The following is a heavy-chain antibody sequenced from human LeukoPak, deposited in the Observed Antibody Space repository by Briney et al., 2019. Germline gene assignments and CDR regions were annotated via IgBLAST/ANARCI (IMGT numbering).Heavy chain of an antibody. D-gene: IGHD5-24*01. CDR2: FDPEDGET. CDR3: ATASLRDGYNGDYFDY. V-gene: IGHV1-24*01. CDR1: GYTLTELS. Sequence: ASVKVSCKVSGYTLTELSMHWVRQAPGKGLEWMGGFDPEDGETIYAQKFQGRVTMTEDTSTDTAYMELSSLRSEDTAVYCCATASLRDGYNGDYFDYWGQGTLVTVSS. J-gene: IGHJ4*02.